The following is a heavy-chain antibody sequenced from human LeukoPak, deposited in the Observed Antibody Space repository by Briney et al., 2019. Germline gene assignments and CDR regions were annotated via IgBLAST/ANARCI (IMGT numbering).Heavy chain of an antibody. CDR1: GFTFSSYA. V-gene: IGHV3-23*01. J-gene: IGHJ4*02. Sequence: GGSLRLSCAASGFTFSSYAMSWVRQAPGKGLEWVSTISGSGGNTYYADSVKGRFTISRDNSKNTLYLQMNSLRAGDTAVYCCAKERNGRAAAGLFDFWGQGTLVTVSS. D-gene: IGHD6-13*01. CDR2: ISGSGGNT. CDR3: AKERNGRAAAGLFDF.